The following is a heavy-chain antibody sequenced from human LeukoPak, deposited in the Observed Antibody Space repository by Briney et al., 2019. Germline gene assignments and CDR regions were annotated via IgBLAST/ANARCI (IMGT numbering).Heavy chain of an antibody. CDR2: IYYSGST. V-gene: IGHV4-59*12. CDR3: ARAGVGVVIIPRNPYYFDY. CDR1: GGSFSGYY. Sequence: SETLSLTCAVYGGSFSGYYWSWIRQPPGKGLEWIGYIYYSGSTNYNPSLKSRVTISVDTSKNQFSLKLSSVTAADTAVYYCARAGVGVVIIPRNPYYFDYWGQGTLVTVSS. J-gene: IGHJ4*02. D-gene: IGHD3-3*01.